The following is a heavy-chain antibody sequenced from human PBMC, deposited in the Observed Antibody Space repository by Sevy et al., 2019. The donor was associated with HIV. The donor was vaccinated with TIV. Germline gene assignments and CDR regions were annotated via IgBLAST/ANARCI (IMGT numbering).Heavy chain of an antibody. V-gene: IGHV3-23*01. CDR3: AKVFGIVVVPAAAGFDY. J-gene: IGHJ4*02. CDR2: ISGSGGST. CDR1: GFTFSSYA. Sequence: GGSLRLSCAASGFTFSSYAMSWVRQAPGKGLEWVSAISGSGGSTYYADSGKGRFTISRDNSKNTLYLQMNSLGAEDMAVYYCAKVFGIVVVPAAAGFDYWGQGTLVTVSS. D-gene: IGHD2-2*01.